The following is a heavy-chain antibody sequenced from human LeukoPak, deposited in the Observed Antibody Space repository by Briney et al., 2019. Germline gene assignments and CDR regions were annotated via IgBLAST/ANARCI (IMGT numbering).Heavy chain of an antibody. D-gene: IGHD5-18*01. J-gene: IGHJ4*02. V-gene: IGHV7-4-1*02. Sequence: GASVKVSCKASGYTFTSYAMNWVRQAPGQGLEWMGWINTNTGNPTYAQGFTGRFVFSLDTSVSTAYLQISSLKAEDTAVYYCARGSGYSYGYTTGPGHRTRTMPDYWGQGTPVTVSS. CDR3: ARGSGYSYGYTTGPGHRTRTMPDY. CDR1: GYTFTSYA. CDR2: INTNTGNP.